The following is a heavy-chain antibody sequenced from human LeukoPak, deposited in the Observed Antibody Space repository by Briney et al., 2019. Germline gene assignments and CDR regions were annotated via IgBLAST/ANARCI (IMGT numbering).Heavy chain of an antibody. CDR2: ISIYNANT. J-gene: IGHJ5*02. CDR3: ARITYDFWSGYYMPDDP. D-gene: IGHD3-3*01. CDR1: GYTFTNYG. Sequence: ASVKVSCKASGYTFTNYGISWVRQAPGQGLEWMGWISIYNANTDYAQKLRGRVTMTTDTSTSTAYMELRSLRSDDTAVYYCARITYDFWSGYYMPDDPWGQGTLVTVSS. V-gene: IGHV1-18*01.